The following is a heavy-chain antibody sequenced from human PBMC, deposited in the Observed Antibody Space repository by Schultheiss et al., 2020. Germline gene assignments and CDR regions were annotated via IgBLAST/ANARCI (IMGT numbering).Heavy chain of an antibody. Sequence: GSLRLSCAASGFTFSSYAMSWVRQAPGKGLEWVSYISSSGSTIYYADSVKGRFTISRDNAKNSLYLQMNSLRAEDTAVYYCARDRGAYYDRGYYYGMDVWGQGTTVTVSS. CDR2: ISSSGSTI. V-gene: IGHV3-48*04. CDR1: GFTFSSYA. CDR3: ARDRGAYYDRGYYYGMDV. D-gene: IGHD3-22*01. J-gene: IGHJ6*02.